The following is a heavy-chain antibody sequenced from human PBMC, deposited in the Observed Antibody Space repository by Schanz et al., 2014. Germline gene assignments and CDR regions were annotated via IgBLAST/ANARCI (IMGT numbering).Heavy chain of an antibody. CDR1: GFTLSSYA. CDR3: ARDRGYCSGGSCLTLDD. V-gene: IGHV3-30-3*01. J-gene: IGHJ4*02. CDR2: ISYDGSNK. D-gene: IGHD2-15*01. Sequence: QVQLVESGGGVVQPGRSLRLSCAAYGFTLSSYAMHWVRQAPGKGLEWVAVISYDGSNKYYADSVKGRFTISRDNSKNTLYLQMNTLRAEDTAVYYCARDRGYCSGGSCLTLDDWGQGTLVTVSS.